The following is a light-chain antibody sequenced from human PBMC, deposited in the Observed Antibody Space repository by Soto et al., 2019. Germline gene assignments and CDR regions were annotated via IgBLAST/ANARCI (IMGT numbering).Light chain of an antibody. CDR2: AAS. V-gene: IGKV1-12*01. Sequence: DIQMTQSPSSVSASVGDTINITWRASQDIKKWLSWYQQKPGKAPKVLIYAASNLESGVSSRFSGSGAGTEFSLTISSLQTEDFATYFCHQASSFPYTFGPGTTVDIK. J-gene: IGKJ3*01. CDR1: QDIKKW. CDR3: HQASSFPYT.